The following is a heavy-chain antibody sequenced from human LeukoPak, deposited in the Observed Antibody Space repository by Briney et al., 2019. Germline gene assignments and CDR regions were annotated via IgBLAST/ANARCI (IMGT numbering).Heavy chain of an antibody. CDR1: GYTFTGYY. D-gene: IGHD3-10*01. CDR3: ARWGGSRNFDY. Sequence: ASVKVSCKASGYTFTGYYMHWVRQAPGQGLEWMECINPNSGGTNYAQKFEGRVTMTRDMSVRTAHGDVSSVRCDDGAVYYCARWGGSRNFDYWGQGTLVTVSS. J-gene: IGHJ4*02. V-gene: IGHV1-2*02. CDR2: INPNSGGT.